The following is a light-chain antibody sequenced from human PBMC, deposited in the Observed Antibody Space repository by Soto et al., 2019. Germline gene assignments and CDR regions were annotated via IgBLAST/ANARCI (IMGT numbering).Light chain of an antibody. Sequence: AVRMTQSPSSLSVSTGDRVTITCRASQGISSYLAWYQQKPGKAPKLLIYAASTLQSGVPSRFSGSGSGTEFTLTISCLQSEDFATYYCQQYYSYPRTFGQGTKVEIK. CDR1: QGISSY. V-gene: IGKV1-8*01. CDR2: AAS. CDR3: QQYYSYPRT. J-gene: IGKJ1*01.